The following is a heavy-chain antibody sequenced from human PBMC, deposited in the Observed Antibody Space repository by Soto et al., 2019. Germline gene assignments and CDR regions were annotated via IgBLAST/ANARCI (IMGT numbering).Heavy chain of an antibody. V-gene: IGHV3-7*01. CDR1: GFTFSSYW. CDR2: IKQDGSEK. J-gene: IGHJ1*01. CDR3: AREGGNSEVYFQH. Sequence: GGSLRLSCAASGFTFSSYWMSWVRQAPGKGLEWVANIKQDGSEKYYVDSVKGRFTISRDNAKNSLYLQMNSLRAEDTAVYYCAREGGNSEVYFQHWGQGTLVTVSS. D-gene: IGHD2-21*02.